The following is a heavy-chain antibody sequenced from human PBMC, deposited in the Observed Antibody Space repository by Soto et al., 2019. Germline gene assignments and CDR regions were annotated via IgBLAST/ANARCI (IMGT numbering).Heavy chain of an antibody. J-gene: IGHJ4*02. V-gene: IGHV3-30*18. CDR3: AKTITTPEVSSYERDSSGRGALIDY. CDR2: VSYDGNNE. D-gene: IGHD3-3*01. Sequence: QVQLVESGGGVVQPGRSLRLSCAASGFTFSSYGMHWVRQAPGKGLDWVAVVSYDGNNEYYADSVKDRFTISRDNSKNTVYLQMNGPRAEDTALYYCAKTITTPEVSSYERDSSGRGALIDYWGQGTLVIVSS. CDR1: GFTFSSYG.